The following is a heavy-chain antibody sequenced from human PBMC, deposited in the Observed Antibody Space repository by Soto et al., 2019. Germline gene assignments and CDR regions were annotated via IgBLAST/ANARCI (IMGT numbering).Heavy chain of an antibody. D-gene: IGHD2-2*01. V-gene: IGHV3-48*03. CDR3: ARVHSESNALGD. Sequence: GGSLRLPCAASGFTFGNYEMYWVRQGPGKRLEWLAYISSGNTIYYADSVKGRFTISRDNARNSLFLQMNSLRVEDTAVYYCARVHSESNALGDWGEGTLVTVSS. CDR2: ISSGNTI. J-gene: IGHJ4*02. CDR1: GFTFGNYE.